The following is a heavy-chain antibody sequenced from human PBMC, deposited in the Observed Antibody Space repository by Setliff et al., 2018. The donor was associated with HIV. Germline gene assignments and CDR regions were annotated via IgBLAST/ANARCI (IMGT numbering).Heavy chain of an antibody. D-gene: IGHD6-13*01. CDR1: GWPSSGY. V-gene: IGHV4-34*01. J-gene: IGHJ4*02. CDR3: VASSSWSCRLNY. CDR2: ISHSGST. Sequence: TCAVYGWPSSGYWSWVRQSPGKGLEWIGEISHSGSTNYNLSLKSRAAISADTSKKQFSLKLTSVTAADTGIYYCVASSSWSCRLNYWGQGTQVTVS.